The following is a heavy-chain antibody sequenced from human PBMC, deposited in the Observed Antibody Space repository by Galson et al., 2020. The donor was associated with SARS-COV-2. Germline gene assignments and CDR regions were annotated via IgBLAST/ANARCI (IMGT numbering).Heavy chain of an antibody. CDR3: ARQGVNMIVLGTVPGWFFDL. CDR2: IYPSGST. V-gene: IGHV4-38-2*01. CDR1: GYSISTTNY. D-gene: IGHD3-22*01. Sequence: SETLSLTCAVSGYSISTTNYWGWVRQPPGQGLEWTGSIYPSGSTYYNTSLTSRVTISVDTSRNQFSLRLDSVTAADTALYYCARQGVNMIVLGTVPGWFFDLWGRGTLVTVSS. J-gene: IGHJ2*01.